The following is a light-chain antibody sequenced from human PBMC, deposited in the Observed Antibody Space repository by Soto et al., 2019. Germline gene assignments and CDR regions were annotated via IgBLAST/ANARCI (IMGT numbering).Light chain of an antibody. J-gene: IGKJ1*01. CDR2: DTS. Sequence: STATLSVSKGERDILSGRASQSVSSNLAWYQQKPGQAPRLLIYDTSTRATGVPARFSGSGSGTEFTLTISSLQPDDFATYYSQQYNSYSWTFGQGSKVDVK. CDR1: QSVSSN. CDR3: QQYNSYSWT. V-gene: IGKV3-15*01.